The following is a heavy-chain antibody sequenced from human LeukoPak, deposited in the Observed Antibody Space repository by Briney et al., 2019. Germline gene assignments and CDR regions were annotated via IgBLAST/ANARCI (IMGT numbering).Heavy chain of an antibody. Sequence: GGSLRLSCAASGFTFSSYAMSWVRQAPGKGLEWVSAIIGSGGSTYYADSVKGRVTISRDNSKNTLYLQMNSLRAEDTAVYYCAKPQGGLNVDYVWGTHGAFDIWGQGTMVTVSS. V-gene: IGHV3-23*01. CDR1: GFTFSSYA. CDR3: AKPQGGLNVDYVWGTHGAFDI. J-gene: IGHJ3*02. D-gene: IGHD3-16*01. CDR2: IIGSGGST.